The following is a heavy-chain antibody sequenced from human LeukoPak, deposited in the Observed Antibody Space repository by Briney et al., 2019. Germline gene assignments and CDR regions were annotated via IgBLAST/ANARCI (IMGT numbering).Heavy chain of an antibody. CDR1: GDSIRSHY. CDR3: ARTIASRPYYFDY. J-gene: IGHJ4*02. Sequence: SETLSLTCTVSGDSIRSHYWSWIRQPPGKGLEWIGYIQDSGYTKYNPSLKSRLTISVDTSKNQFSLRLSSLTAADTAVFYCARTIASRPYYFDYWGRETLVTVSS. CDR2: IQDSGYT. V-gene: IGHV4-59*11. D-gene: IGHD6-6*01.